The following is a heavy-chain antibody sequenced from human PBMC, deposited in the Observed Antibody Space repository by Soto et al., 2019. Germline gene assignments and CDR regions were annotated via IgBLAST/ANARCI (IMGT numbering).Heavy chain of an antibody. D-gene: IGHD3-22*01. CDR2: IIPILGIA. Sequence: QVPLVQSGAEVKKPGSSVKVSCKASGGTFSSYTISWVRQAPGQGLEWMGRIIPILGIANYAQKFQGRVTITADKSTSTAYMELSSLRSEDTAVYYCARERYYYDSSGYYYFDYWGQGTLVTVSS. V-gene: IGHV1-69*08. J-gene: IGHJ4*02. CDR1: GGTFSSYT. CDR3: ARERYYYDSSGYYYFDY.